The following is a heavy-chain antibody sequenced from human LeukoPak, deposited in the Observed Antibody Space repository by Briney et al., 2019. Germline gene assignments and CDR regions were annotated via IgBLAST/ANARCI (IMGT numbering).Heavy chain of an antibody. CDR2: VSFDRRNK. Sequence: GGSLRLSCEVSGFSLSSYAFHWVRQAPGKGLEWVSFVSFDRRNKNYADSVRGRFTISRDNSKNTLYLQMNSLRNEDTAVYFCARIVGHTRTDFWGQGTLVTVSS. J-gene: IGHJ4*02. D-gene: IGHD1-26*01. CDR3: ARIVGHTRTDF. CDR1: GFSLSSYA. V-gene: IGHV3-30*04.